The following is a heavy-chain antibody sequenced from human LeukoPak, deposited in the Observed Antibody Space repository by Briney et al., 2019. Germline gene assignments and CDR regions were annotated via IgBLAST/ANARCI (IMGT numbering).Heavy chain of an antibody. CDR3: ANLAAPEGHYYYYYMDV. CDR1: GVTFSRYA. J-gene: IGHJ6*03. D-gene: IGHD6-25*01. V-gene: IGHV3-23*01. CDR2: ISGSGGST. Sequence: PGGSLRLSSAASGVTFSRYAMSWVRQAPGEGREWVSAISGSGGSTYDADSVKRRFTISRDNSNNTLYLQMNSLRAEDTAVYYCANLAAPEGHYYYYYMDVWGKGTTVTVAS.